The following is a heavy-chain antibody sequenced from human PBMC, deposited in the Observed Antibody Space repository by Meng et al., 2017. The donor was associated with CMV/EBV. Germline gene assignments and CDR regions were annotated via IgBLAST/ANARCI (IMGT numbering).Heavy chain of an antibody. J-gene: IGHJ4*02. Sequence: GESLKISCAASEFTFSNAWMSWVRQAPGKGLEWVGRIKSKIDGGTTDYAAPVKGRSTISRDDSKNTLYLQMNSLKTEDTAVYYCARDGCSSTSCFYFDYWGQGTLVTVSS. CDR3: ARDGCSSTSCFYFDY. CDR1: EFTFSNAW. V-gene: IGHV3-15*01. CDR2: IKSKIDGGTT. D-gene: IGHD2-2*01.